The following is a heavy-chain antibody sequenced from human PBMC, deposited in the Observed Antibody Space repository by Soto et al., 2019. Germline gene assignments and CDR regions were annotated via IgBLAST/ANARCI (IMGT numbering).Heavy chain of an antibody. D-gene: IGHD1-26*01. CDR3: AKAHQWGDYDYYGMDV. CDR2: ISGSGGST. Sequence: GGSLRLSCAASGFTFSSYAMSWVRQAPGKGLEWVSAISGSGGSTYYADSVKGRFTISRDNSKNTLYLQMNSLRAEDTAVYYCAKAHQWGDYDYYGMDVWGQGTTVTVSS. CDR1: GFTFSSYA. J-gene: IGHJ6*02. V-gene: IGHV3-23*01.